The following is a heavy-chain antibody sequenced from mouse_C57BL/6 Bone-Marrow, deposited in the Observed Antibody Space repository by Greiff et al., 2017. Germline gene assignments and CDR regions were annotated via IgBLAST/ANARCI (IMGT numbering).Heavy chain of an antibody. J-gene: IGHJ3*01. V-gene: IGHV1-82*01. CDR1: GYAFTGSW. CDR3: ARLDSNGFAY. CDR2: IYPGDGDT. D-gene: IGHD2-5*01. Sequence: VQLVESGPELVRPGASVKMSCKASGYAFTGSWMNWVKQRPVKGLEWIGRIYPGDGDTNYNGKFKGKATLTADKSSSTAYMQLSSLTSEDSAVYFCARLDSNGFAYWGQGTLVTVAA.